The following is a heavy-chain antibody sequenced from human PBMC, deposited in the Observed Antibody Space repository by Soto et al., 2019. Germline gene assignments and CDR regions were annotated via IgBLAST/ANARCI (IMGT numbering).Heavy chain of an antibody. J-gene: IGHJ6*02. V-gene: IGHV3-21*01. Sequence: GGSLRLSCVASGFTFNSYSMNWVRQAPGKGLEWVSSISSANAYIYYADSVKGRFTISRDNARNSLYLQMNSLRAEDTAVYYCASTINFGLPGNGMDVCGQGTTVTVSS. CDR1: GFTFNSYS. D-gene: IGHD3-16*01. CDR3: ASTINFGLPGNGMDV. CDR2: ISSANAYI.